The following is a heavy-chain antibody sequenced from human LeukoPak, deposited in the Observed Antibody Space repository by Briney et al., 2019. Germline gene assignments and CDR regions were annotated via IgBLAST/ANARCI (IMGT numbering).Heavy chain of an antibody. CDR3: ARLAVAGTFQLFDY. Sequence: GGSLRLSCAASGFTFSSYSMNWARQAPGKGLEWVSSISSSGSYIYYADSVKGRFTISRDNAKNSLYLQMNSLRAEDTAVYYCARLAVAGTFQLFDYWGQGTLVTVSS. D-gene: IGHD6-19*01. CDR2: ISSSGSYI. V-gene: IGHV3-21*01. CDR1: GFTFSSYS. J-gene: IGHJ4*02.